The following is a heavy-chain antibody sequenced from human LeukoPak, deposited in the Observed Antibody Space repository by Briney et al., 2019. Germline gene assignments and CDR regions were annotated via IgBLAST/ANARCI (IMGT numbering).Heavy chain of an antibody. Sequence: SETLSLTCTVSGGSISSYYWSWIRQPPGKGLEWIGYIYYSGSTNYNPSLKSRVTISVDTSKNQFSLKLSSATAADTAVYYCARVVVGAANHLPYYMDVWGKGTTVTVSS. CDR3: ARVVVGAANHLPYYMDV. CDR2: IYYSGST. J-gene: IGHJ6*03. V-gene: IGHV4-59*12. CDR1: GGSISSYY. D-gene: IGHD1-26*01.